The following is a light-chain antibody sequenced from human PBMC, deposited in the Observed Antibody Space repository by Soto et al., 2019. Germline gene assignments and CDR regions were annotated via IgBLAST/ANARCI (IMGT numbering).Light chain of an antibody. CDR3: QQDNSYPWT. Sequence: IKMTQSPSTLAASVGDRVTITCRASQSISSWLAWYQQKPGKAPKLLIYDASSLESGVPSRFSGSGSGTEFTLTICSLQPDDFATYYCQQDNSYPWTFGQGTKV. J-gene: IGKJ1*01. V-gene: IGKV1-5*01. CDR2: DAS. CDR1: QSISSW.